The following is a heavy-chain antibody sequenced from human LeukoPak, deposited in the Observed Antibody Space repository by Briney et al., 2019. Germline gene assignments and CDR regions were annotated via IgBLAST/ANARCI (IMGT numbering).Heavy chain of an antibody. CDR3: ARGDYDILTGYYTSRDY. V-gene: IGHV1-2*06. D-gene: IGHD3-9*01. CDR1: GYTFTGYY. J-gene: IGHJ4*02. CDR2: INPNSGGT. Sequence: ASVKVSCKASGYTFTGYYMHWVRQAPGQGLEWMGRINPNSGGTNYAQKFQGRVTMTRDTSISTAYMELSRLRSDETAVYYCARGDYDILTGYYTSRDYWGQGTLVTVSS.